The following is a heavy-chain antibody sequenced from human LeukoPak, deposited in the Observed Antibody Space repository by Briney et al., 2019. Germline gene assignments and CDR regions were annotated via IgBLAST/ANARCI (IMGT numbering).Heavy chain of an antibody. CDR2: IRYDGSNK. D-gene: IGHD3-3*01. CDR3: ARPFWSGYSIYYYYYMDV. CDR1: GFTFSSYG. Sequence: PGGSLRLSCAASGFTFSSYGMHWVRQAPGKGLEWVAFIRYDGSNKYYADSVKGRFTISRDNSKNTLYLQMNSLRAEDTAVYYCARPFWSGYSIYYYYYMDVWGKGTTVTVSS. J-gene: IGHJ6*03. V-gene: IGHV3-30*02.